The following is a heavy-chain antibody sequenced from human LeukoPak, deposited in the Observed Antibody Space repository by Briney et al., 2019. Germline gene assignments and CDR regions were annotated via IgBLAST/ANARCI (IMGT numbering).Heavy chain of an antibody. D-gene: IGHD3-10*01. Sequence: SETLSLTCTVSGYSITSGFYWGWIRQPPGKGLEWIGRISTSGTTHYNPSLSSRVTMSVDTSRNQFSLKLSSVTAADTAVYYCARAGFDIWGLGTMVTVSS. V-gene: IGHV4-38-2*02. J-gene: IGHJ3*02. CDR1: GYSITSGFY. CDR2: ISTSGTT. CDR3: ARAGFDI.